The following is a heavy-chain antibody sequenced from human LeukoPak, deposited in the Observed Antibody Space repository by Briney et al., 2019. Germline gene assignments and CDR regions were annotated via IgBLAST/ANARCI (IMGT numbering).Heavy chain of an antibody. CDR3: ARDGPGYGGSFDY. Sequence: GGSLRLSCAASGFTFSSYAMSWVRQAPGKGLEWVSAISGSGGSTYYADSVKGRFTISRDNAKNTLYLQMNSLRAEDTAVYYCARDGPGYGGSFDYWGQGTLVTVSS. CDR2: ISGSGGST. V-gene: IGHV3-23*01. D-gene: IGHD4-23*01. J-gene: IGHJ4*02. CDR1: GFTFSSYA.